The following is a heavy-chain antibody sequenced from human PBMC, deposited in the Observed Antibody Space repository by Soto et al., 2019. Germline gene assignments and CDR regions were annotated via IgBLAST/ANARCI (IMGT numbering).Heavy chain of an antibody. V-gene: IGHV3-74*01. CDR2: INPAGTIT. D-gene: IGHD3-16*01. J-gene: IGHJ5*02. CDR3: TSDTFGLRDT. Sequence: PGGSLRLSCAASGFTFSHYWMHWVRQTPGKGLVWVSRINPAGTITNYADSVEGRFTISRDNADSALFLQMNSLSAEDTAIYYCTSDTFGLRDTWGQGTLVTGSS. CDR1: GFTFSHYW.